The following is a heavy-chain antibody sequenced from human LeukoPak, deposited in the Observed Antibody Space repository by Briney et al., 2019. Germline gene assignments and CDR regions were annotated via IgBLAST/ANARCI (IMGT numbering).Heavy chain of an antibody. CDR1: GDSVSSNSAA. Sequence: SQTLSLTCAISGDSVSSNSAAWNWIRQSPSRGLEWLGRTYYRSKWYNDYAVSVKSRITINPDTSKDQFSLQLNSVTPEDTAVYYCARGFFSGSSWYKGWRGYNWFDPWGQGTLVTVSS. D-gene: IGHD6-13*01. CDR2: TYYRSKWYN. J-gene: IGHJ5*02. CDR3: ARGFFSGSSWYKGWRGYNWFDP. V-gene: IGHV6-1*01.